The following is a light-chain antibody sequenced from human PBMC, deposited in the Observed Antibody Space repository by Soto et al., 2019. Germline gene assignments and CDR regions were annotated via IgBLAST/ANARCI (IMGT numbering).Light chain of an antibody. V-gene: IGKV1-39*01. CDR2: DTS. CDR1: QSIARY. CDR3: QQSFSIPIT. Sequence: DIQMTQSPSSLSASVGDRVTITCRASQSIARYLNWYQQKPGKAPKLLISDTSTLQSGVPTRFSGSGSGTDFTLTISSLQPEDFATYYWQQSFSIPITFGQGTRLEIK. J-gene: IGKJ5*01.